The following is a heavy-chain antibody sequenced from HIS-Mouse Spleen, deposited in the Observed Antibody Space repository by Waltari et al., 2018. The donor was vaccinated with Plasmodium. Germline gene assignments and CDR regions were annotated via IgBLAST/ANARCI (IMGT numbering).Heavy chain of an antibody. V-gene: IGHV4-38-2*02. CDR3: ARVLAHTVTTPDAFDI. Sequence: QVQLQESGPGLVKPSETLSLTCTVSGYSISSGYYWGWIRPPPGKGLEWIGSIYHSGSTYYNPSLKSRVTISVDTSKNQFSLKLSSVTAADTAVYYCARVLAHTVTTPDAFDIWGQGTMVTVSS. J-gene: IGHJ3*02. CDR1: GYSISSGYY. D-gene: IGHD4-17*01. CDR2: IYHSGST.